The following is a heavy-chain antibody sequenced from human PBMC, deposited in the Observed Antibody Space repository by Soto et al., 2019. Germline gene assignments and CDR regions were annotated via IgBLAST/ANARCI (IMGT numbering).Heavy chain of an antibody. J-gene: IGHJ4*02. V-gene: IGHV1-69*11. D-gene: IGHD6-13*01. CDR2: IIPILGTA. CDR3: ARPGYSSSSLCH. CDR1: GGTFSSYA. Sequence: QVQLVQSGAEVKKPGSSVKVSCKASGGTFSSYANSWVRQAPGQGLEWMGGIIPILGTANYAQKFQGRVTITADESTSTDYMELSSLRSEDTAVYYCARPGYSSSSLCHWGQGTLVTVSS.